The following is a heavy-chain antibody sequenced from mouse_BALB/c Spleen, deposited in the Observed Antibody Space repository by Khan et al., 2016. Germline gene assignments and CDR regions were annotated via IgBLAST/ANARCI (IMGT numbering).Heavy chain of an antibody. CDR2: IDPENGNT. V-gene: IGHV14-1*02. CDR3: ARSFYGNYAWFAY. D-gene: IGHD2-10*01. Sequence: VQLQQSGAELVRPGALVKLSCKAAGFNIIHYYMHWVKQRPEQGLEWIGWIDPENGNTINDPKFQGKAIITADTSSNTVYLQLTSLTSEDTAVYYSARSFYGNYAWFAYWGQGTLVTVSA. J-gene: IGHJ3*01. CDR1: GFNIIHYY.